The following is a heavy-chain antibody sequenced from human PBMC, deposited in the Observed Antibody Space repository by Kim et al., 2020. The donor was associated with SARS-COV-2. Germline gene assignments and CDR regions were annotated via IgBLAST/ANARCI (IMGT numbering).Heavy chain of an antibody. CDR3: ARGGYDFWSGYPPYNWFDP. J-gene: IGHJ5*02. D-gene: IGHD3-3*01. V-gene: IGHV3-30*07. Sequence: GRFTISRDNSKNTLYLQMNSLRAEDTAVYYCARGGYDFWSGYPPYNWFDPWGQGTLVTVSS.